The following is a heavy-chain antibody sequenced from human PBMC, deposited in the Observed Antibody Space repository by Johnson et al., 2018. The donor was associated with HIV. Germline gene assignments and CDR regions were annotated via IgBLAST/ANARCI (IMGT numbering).Heavy chain of an antibody. CDR2: ISSGGVT. CDR1: GFSVSYNY. J-gene: IGHJ3*02. Sequence: MLLVESGGGLVQPGGSLRLSCAVSGFSVSYNYMSWVRQAPGKGLEWVSVISSGGVTYYIDSVKGRFTISRDSSKNTLYLQMNSLRTEDTALFYCARVLTWVFTSGFFGAFDIWGQGTMVTVSS. V-gene: IGHV3-66*01. D-gene: IGHD7-27*01. CDR3: ARVLTWVFTSGFFGAFDI.